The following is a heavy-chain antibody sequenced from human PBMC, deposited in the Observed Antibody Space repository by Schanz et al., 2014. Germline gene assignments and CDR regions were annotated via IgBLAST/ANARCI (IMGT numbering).Heavy chain of an antibody. Sequence: EVQLVESGGGFVQPGGSLGLSCVVSGFTVSSDHMSWVRQAPGKGLEWVSTIYASGATYYADSVKCRFTISRDNSKNTLYLQMNTLRAEDTAVYYCASPSGYSDYGTYFDFWGQGTLVTVSS. CDR3: ASPSGYSDYGTYFDF. CDR1: GFTVSSDH. CDR2: IYASGAT. J-gene: IGHJ4*02. D-gene: IGHD5-12*01. V-gene: IGHV3-66*02.